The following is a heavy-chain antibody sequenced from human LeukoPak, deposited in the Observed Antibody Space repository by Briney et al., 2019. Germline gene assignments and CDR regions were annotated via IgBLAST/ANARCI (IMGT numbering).Heavy chain of an antibody. D-gene: IGHD3-3*01. CDR1: GFSFNIYA. J-gene: IGHJ5*01. CDR2: IGSGSVDK. V-gene: IGHV3-23*01. CDR3: AKRVPLTALDS. Sequence: GGSLRLSCAASGFSFNIYAMGWVRQAPGKGLEWVSVIGSGSVDKHYADTVRGRFDISRDNSKNRLFLQMNSLRVEDSGVYYCAKRVPLTALDSWGQGTLVAVSS.